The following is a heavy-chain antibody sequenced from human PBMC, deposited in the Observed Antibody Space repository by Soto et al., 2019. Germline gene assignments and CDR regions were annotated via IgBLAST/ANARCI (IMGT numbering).Heavy chain of an antibody. CDR2: IYYSGST. CDR3: ARAFYDFWSGPKVGWFDP. CDR1: GGSISSGGYY. Sequence: PSETLSLTYTVSGGSISSGGYYWSWIRQHPGKGLEWIGYIYYSGSTYYNPSLKSRVTISVDTSKNQFSLKLSSVTAADTAVYYCARAFYDFWSGPKVGWFDPWGQGTLVTVSS. J-gene: IGHJ5*02. V-gene: IGHV4-31*03. D-gene: IGHD3-3*01.